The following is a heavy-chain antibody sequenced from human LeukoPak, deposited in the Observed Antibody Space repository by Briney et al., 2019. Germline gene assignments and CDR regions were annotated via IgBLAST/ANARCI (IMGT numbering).Heavy chain of an antibody. Sequence: GSSVKVSCTASVGSFSSYAISWVRQAPRQGLEWMGKIIPFFGTANYAHNFQGRVTITADESTRAAYMELTSLRFEDTAVDYFARDCSAETCPFVYWGAGTLVTVSS. D-gene: IGHD2-15*01. CDR3: ARDCSAETCPFVY. CDR1: VGSFSSYA. J-gene: IGHJ4*02. CDR2: IIPFFGTA. V-gene: IGHV1-69*15.